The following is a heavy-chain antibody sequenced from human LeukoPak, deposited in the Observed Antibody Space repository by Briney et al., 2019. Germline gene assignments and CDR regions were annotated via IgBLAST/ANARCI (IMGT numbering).Heavy chain of an antibody. D-gene: IGHD6-19*01. J-gene: IGHJ4*02. CDR2: IKSKTDGGTT. CDR1: GFTFSNAW. CDR3: TTARMERYSSGWYVLDY. V-gene: IGHV3-15*01. Sequence: GGSLRLSCAASGFTFSNAWMSWVRQAPGKGPEWVARIKSKTDGGTTDYAAPVKGRFTISRDDSKNTLYLQMNSLKTEDTAVYYCTTARMERYSSGWYVLDYWGQGTLVTVSS.